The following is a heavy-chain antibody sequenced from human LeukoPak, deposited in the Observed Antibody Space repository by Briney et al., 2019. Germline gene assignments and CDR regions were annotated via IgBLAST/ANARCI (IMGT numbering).Heavy chain of an antibody. V-gene: IGHV1-69*05. Sequence: ASVKVSCKASGGTFGSHAISWVRQAPGQGLEWMGGIIPIFGTANYAQKFQGRVTITTDESTSTAYMELSSLRSEDTAVYYCARSHYYDSSGYYYAVDYWGQGTLVTVSS. D-gene: IGHD3-22*01. CDR3: ARSHYYDSSGYYYAVDY. CDR2: IIPIFGTA. CDR1: GGTFGSHA. J-gene: IGHJ4*02.